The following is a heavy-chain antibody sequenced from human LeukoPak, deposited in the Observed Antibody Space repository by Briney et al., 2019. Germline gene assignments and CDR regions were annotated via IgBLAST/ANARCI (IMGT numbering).Heavy chain of an antibody. V-gene: IGHV4-4*07. D-gene: IGHD6-13*01. CDR3: ARARTRSSSWYFDY. J-gene: IGHJ4*02. Sequence: SETLSLTCTVSGGSINSYYWTWIRQPAGKGLEWIGRIYTSGSTNYNPSLKSRVTISVDTSKNQFSLKLSSVTAADTAVYYCARARTRSSSWYFDYWGQGTLVTVSS. CDR2: IYTSGST. CDR1: GGSINSYY.